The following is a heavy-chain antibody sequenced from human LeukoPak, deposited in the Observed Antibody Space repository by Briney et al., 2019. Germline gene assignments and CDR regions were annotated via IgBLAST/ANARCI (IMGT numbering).Heavy chain of an antibody. Sequence: GGSLRLSCAASGFTFSSYGMHWVRQAPGKGLEWVAVIWYDGSNKYYADSVKGRFTISRDNSKNTLYLQMNSLRAEDTAVYYCAKSFRPVCPKWCYFDYWGQGTLITVSS. J-gene: IGHJ4*02. D-gene: IGHD2-15*01. CDR2: IWYDGSNK. CDR3: AKSFRPVCPKWCYFDY. CDR1: GFTFSSYG. V-gene: IGHV3-30*02.